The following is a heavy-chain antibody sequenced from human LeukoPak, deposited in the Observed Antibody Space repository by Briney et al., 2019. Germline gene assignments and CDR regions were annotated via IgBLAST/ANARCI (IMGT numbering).Heavy chain of an antibody. CDR3: VVGGGIY. J-gene: IGHJ4*02. V-gene: IGHV3-74*03. CDR1: GFTLSNDW. D-gene: IGHD1-26*01. CDR2: ISSDGTNT. Sequence: GGSLGLSCAASGFTLSNDWTHWVRHAPGKGLVWVSRISSDGTNTLYADSVKGRFTISRDNARNTLHLQMNSLRADDTAVYYCVVGGGIYWGQGTLVTVS.